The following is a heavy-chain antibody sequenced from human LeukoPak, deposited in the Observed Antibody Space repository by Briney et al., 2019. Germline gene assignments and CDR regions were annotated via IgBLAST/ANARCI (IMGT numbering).Heavy chain of an antibody. CDR2: VNNIGGST. CDR3: AKRALSNPVTYFDC. J-gene: IGHJ4*02. CDR1: GFTFGNYA. V-gene: IGHV3-23*01. Sequence: PGGSLRLSCAASGFTFGNYAMSWVRQAPGKGLEWVSAVNNIGGSTSYADSVKGRFTTSRDTSKNTVVLQMNSLRAEDTAIYYCAKRALSNPVTYFDCLGQGTLVTVSS. D-gene: IGHD4-17*01.